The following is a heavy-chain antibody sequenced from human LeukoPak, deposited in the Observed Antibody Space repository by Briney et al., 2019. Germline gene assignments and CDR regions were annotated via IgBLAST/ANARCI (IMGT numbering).Heavy chain of an antibody. Sequence: SETLSLTCTVSGGSISSSSYYWGWIRQPPGKGLEWIGSIYYSGSTYYNPSLKSRVTISVDTPKNQFSLKLSSVTAADTAVYYCARVNYDILTGPIDYWGQGTLVTVSS. CDR3: ARVNYDILTGPIDY. CDR2: IYYSGST. J-gene: IGHJ4*02. V-gene: IGHV4-39*07. D-gene: IGHD3-9*01. CDR1: GGSISSSSYY.